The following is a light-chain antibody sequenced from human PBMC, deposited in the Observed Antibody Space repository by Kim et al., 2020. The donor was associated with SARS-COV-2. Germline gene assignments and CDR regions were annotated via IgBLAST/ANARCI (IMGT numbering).Light chain of an antibody. CDR3: SQRSNWPVP. Sequence: EIVLTQSPATLSLSPGERATLSCTASQSVSISLAWYQHKPGQAPRLLIYDASNRATDIPARFSGSGSGTDFTLTISSLEPEDFAVYYCSQRSNWPVPFGGGTKVDIK. V-gene: IGKV3-11*01. CDR2: DAS. J-gene: IGKJ4*01. CDR1: QSVSIS.